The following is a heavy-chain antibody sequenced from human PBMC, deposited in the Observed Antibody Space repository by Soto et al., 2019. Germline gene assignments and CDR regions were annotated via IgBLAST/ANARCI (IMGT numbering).Heavy chain of an antibody. J-gene: IGHJ3*02. CDR2: ISGSGGST. D-gene: IGHD3-10*01. V-gene: IGHV3-23*01. Sequence: GGSLRLSCAASGFTFSSYAMSWVRQAPGKGLEWVSAISGSGGSTYYADSVKGRFTISRDNSKNTLYLQMNSLRAEDTAVYYSAKAKGDGSGSYAFDIWGQGTMVTVSS. CDR3: AKAKGDGSGSYAFDI. CDR1: GFTFSSYA.